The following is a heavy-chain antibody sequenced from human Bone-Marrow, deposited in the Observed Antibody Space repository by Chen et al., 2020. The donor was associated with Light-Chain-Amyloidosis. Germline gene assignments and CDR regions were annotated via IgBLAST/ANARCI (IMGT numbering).Heavy chain of an antibody. J-gene: IGHJ4*02. CDR2: IYPDDSDA. V-gene: IGHV5-51*01. CDR3: ARRRDGYNFDY. D-gene: IGHD5-12*01. CDR1: GYTFPNYW. Sequence: GESGPEVKKPGESLKISCKGSGYTFPNYWIGWVRQMPGKGLEWMGVIYPDDSDARYSPSFEGQVTISADKSITTAYLQWRSLKASDTAMYYCARRRDGYNFDYWGQGTLVTVS.